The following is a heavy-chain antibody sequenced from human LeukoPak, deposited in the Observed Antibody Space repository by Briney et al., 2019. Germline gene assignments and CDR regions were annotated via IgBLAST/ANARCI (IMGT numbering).Heavy chain of an antibody. Sequence: QPGGSLRLSCAASGFSFKTYGMHWVRQAPGKGLEWVSYISSSGSTIYYADSVKGRFTISRDNAKNSLYLQMNSLRAEDTAVYYCARDPTIAVAGTFDYWGQGTLVTVSS. CDR2: ISSSGSTI. V-gene: IGHV3-48*04. D-gene: IGHD6-19*01. CDR1: GFSFKTYG. J-gene: IGHJ4*02. CDR3: ARDPTIAVAGTFDY.